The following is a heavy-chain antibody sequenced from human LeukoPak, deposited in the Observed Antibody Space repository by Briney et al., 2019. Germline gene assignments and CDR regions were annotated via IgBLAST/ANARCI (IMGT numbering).Heavy chain of an antibody. CDR1: GFTFSSYA. J-gene: IGHJ4*02. D-gene: IGHD3-22*01. CDR3: AREAYYYDSSGYFDY. Sequence: PGGSLRLSCAASGFTFSSYAMHWVRQAPGKGLEYVSAISSNGGSTYYANSVKGRFTISRDNSKNTLYLQMGSLRAEDMAVYYCAREAYYYDSSGYFDYWGQGTLVTVSS. CDR2: ISSNGGST. V-gene: IGHV3-64*01.